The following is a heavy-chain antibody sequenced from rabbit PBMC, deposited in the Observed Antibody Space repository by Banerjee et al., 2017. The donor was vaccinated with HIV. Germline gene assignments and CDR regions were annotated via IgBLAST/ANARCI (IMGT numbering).Heavy chain of an antibody. CDR3: ARDGDNYDFGYFTL. V-gene: IGHV1S45*01. Sequence: QEQLVESGGGLVQPEGSLTLTCTASGFSFSSDYHMCWVRQAPGKGLEWIACIVAGSSGPIYYASWAKGRFTISSTSSTTVTLQMTSLTAADTATYFCARDGDNYDFGYFTLWGQGTLVTVS. J-gene: IGHJ4*01. CDR1: GFSFSSDYH. D-gene: IGHD6-1*01. CDR2: IVAGSSGPI.